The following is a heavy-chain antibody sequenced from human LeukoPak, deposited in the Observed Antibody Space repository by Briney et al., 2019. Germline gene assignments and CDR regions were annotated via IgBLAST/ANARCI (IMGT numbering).Heavy chain of an antibody. J-gene: IGHJ4*02. CDR2: VYYSGSS. D-gene: IGHD3-3*01. Sequence: SQTLSLTCTVSGGSVSSDEYYWSWVRQHPGKGLEWIGYVYYSGSSYYIPSLESRVTMSVEVSRNQFSLELRSVTAADTAVYYCARVKVLRFLEWFLDFWGQGALVTVSS. CDR1: GGSVSSDEYY. V-gene: IGHV4-31*03. CDR3: ARVKVLRFLEWFLDF.